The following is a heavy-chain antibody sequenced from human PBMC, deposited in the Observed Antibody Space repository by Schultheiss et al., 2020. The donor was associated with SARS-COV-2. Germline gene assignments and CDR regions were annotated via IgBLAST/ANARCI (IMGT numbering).Heavy chain of an antibody. CDR2: IKSKTDGGTI. J-gene: IGHJ6*03. D-gene: IGHD1-1*01. CDR3: TPQLGPFYYYYYLDV. Sequence: GESLKISCAASGFTFSSYAMHWVRQAPGKGLEWVGRIKSKTDGGTIDYAAPVKGRFTISRDDSKTTLYLQMNSLKTEDTAIYYCTPQLGPFYYYYYLDVWGKGTTVTVSS. V-gene: IGHV3-15*07. CDR1: GFTFSSYA.